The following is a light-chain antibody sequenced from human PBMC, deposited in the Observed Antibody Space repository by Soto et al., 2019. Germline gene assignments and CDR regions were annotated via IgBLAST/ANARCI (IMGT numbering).Light chain of an antibody. J-gene: IGKJ4*01. CDR2: GAS. CDR1: QSVSSNY. Sequence: DIVLTQSPGTLSVSPGERATLSCRASQSVSSNYLAWYQQKPGQAPRLLIYGASSRATGVPDRFSASGSGTDFTLTISRLEPEDCAVYYCQQYGGSPATFGGGTKVEI. V-gene: IGKV3-20*01. CDR3: QQYGGSPAT.